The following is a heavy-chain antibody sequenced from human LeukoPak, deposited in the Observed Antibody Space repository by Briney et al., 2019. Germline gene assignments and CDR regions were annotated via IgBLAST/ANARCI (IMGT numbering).Heavy chain of an antibody. CDR1: GFTFSSYE. V-gene: IGHV3-48*03. Sequence: PGGSLRLSCAATGFTFSSYELNWVRQAPGKGLEWVSYISSSGSTIHYADSVKGRFTISRDNAKNSLYLQMNSLTAEDTAVYYCARDVRYYYGMDVWGQGTTVTVSS. CDR3: ARDVRYYYGMDV. CDR2: ISSSGSTI. J-gene: IGHJ6*02.